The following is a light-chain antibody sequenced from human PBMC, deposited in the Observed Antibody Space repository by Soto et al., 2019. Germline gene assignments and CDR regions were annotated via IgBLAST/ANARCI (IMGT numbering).Light chain of an antibody. Sequence: QSVLTQPASVSGSPGQSITISCTGTSSDVGAYNYDSWYQQHPGKVPKLIIYDANNRPSGVSNRFSGSKSGNTASLTISGLQTEDEADYYCSSYTSATTYVFGTGAKVTVL. V-gene: IGLV2-14*01. CDR3: SSYTSATTYV. CDR1: SSDVGAYNY. J-gene: IGLJ1*01. CDR2: DAN.